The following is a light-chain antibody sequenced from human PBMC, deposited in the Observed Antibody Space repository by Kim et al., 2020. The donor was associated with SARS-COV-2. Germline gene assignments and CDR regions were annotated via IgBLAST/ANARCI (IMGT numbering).Light chain of an antibody. CDR1: ASNIGAYYD. V-gene: IGLV1-40*01. Sequence: VTISYTGNASNIGAYYDVNCYQKVPGGAPKLLIYDNRNRPSGTGVPARFSGFKSGTSASLAITGLQAEDEADYYCQSYDTSLSAYVFGSGTKVTVL. CDR2: DNR. CDR3: QSYDTSLSAYV. J-gene: IGLJ1*01.